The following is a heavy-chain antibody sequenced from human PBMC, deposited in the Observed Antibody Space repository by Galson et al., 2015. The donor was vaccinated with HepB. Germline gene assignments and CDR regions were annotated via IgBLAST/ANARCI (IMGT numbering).Heavy chain of an antibody. V-gene: IGHV3-11*06. CDR2: ITANSNYI. CDR3: ARDLSSLVRAFDY. Sequence: SLRLSCAASGFNFGAHHMSWFRQAPGKGLQWLSYITANSNYITYADSVRGRFTISRDHARNSLYLQMNNLRDEDTAVYYCARDLSSLVRAFDYWGQGTLVTVSS. J-gene: IGHJ4*02. D-gene: IGHD3-10*01. CDR1: GFNFGAHH.